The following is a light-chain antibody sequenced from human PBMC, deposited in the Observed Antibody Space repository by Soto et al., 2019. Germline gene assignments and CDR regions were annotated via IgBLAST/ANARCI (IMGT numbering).Light chain of an antibody. Sequence: EIEMTKSPATLSVSTEESANLSCWASQSVSSKLAWYQRKPGQGPRLLIYDASTRATGIAARISGSGSGTEFTLTISSLQSEDFAVYYCQQYSNWPPLTFGGGTKVDNK. CDR2: DAS. CDR1: QSVSSK. CDR3: QQYSNWPPLT. V-gene: IGKV3-15*01. J-gene: IGKJ4*01.